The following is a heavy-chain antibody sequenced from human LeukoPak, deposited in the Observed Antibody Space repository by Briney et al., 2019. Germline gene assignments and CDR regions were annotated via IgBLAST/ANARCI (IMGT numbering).Heavy chain of an antibody. CDR1: GYTLTGFY. J-gene: IGHJ3*02. CDR2: INPRSGAT. CDR3: ARRSVIVVITPTDDAFDI. Sequence: ASVKVSCKASGYTLTGFYIHWVRQVPGQGLELMGWINPRSGATNYAQTFQDRVTMTRDTSISTAYMQLSRLGFDDTDIYYCARRSVIVVITPTDDAFDIWGQGTMVTVS. V-gene: IGHV1-2*02. D-gene: IGHD3-22*01.